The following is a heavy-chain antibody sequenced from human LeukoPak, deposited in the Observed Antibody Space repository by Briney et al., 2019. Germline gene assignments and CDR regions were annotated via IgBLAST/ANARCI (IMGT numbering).Heavy chain of an antibody. CDR3: ARDLYYDILTGYYSPGYFDY. J-gene: IGHJ4*02. CDR2: IGGSGGST. CDR1: GFTFSSYA. V-gene: IGHV3-23*01. D-gene: IGHD3-9*01. Sequence: GGSLRLSCAASGFTFSSYAMSWVRQAPGKGLEWVSAIGGSGGSTYYADSVKGRFTISRDNSKNTLYLQMNSLRAEDTAVYYCARDLYYDILTGYYSPGYFDYWGQGTLVTVSS.